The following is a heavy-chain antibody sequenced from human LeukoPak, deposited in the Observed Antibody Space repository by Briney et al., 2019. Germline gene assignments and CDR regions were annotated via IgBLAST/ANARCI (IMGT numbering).Heavy chain of an antibody. Sequence: GRSLRLSCAASGFTFSSYAMHWVRQAPGKGREWVAVISYDGSNKYYADSVKGRFTISRDNSKNTLYLQMNSLRAEDTAVYYCAKADYDFWSGYALSMGFDYWGQGTLVTVSS. CDR1: GFTFSSYA. V-gene: IGHV3-30*07. J-gene: IGHJ4*02. CDR3: AKADYDFWSGYALSMGFDY. CDR2: ISYDGSNK. D-gene: IGHD3-3*01.